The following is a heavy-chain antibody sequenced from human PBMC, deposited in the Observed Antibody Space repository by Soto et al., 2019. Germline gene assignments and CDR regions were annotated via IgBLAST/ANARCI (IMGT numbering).Heavy chain of an antibody. Sequence: ASVKVSCKVSGYTFTSYYMHWVRQAPGQGLEWMGIIDPSGGSTSYAQKFQDRVTMTRDTSTSTVYMELSSLRSEDTAVYYCARDRGEDYSNYHNYGMDVWGQGTTVTVSS. CDR1: GYTFTSYY. CDR2: IDPSGGST. V-gene: IGHV1-46*01. D-gene: IGHD4-4*01. CDR3: ARDRGEDYSNYHNYGMDV. J-gene: IGHJ6*02.